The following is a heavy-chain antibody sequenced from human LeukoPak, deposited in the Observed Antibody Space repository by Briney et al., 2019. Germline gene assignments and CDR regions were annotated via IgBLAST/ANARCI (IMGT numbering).Heavy chain of an antibody. J-gene: IGHJ6*04. V-gene: IGHV4-38-2*02. CDR2: IYHSGSA. CDR1: GYSISRGYY. CDR3: AREDGSGYGYGMDV. D-gene: IGHD3-22*01. Sequence: PSETLSLTCSVSGYSISRGYYWGWIRQPPGKGLEWIGSIYHSGSAYYKPSLKSRVTISVDTSKNDFSLRLSSVTAADTAVYYCAREDGSGYGYGMDVWGKGTTVTVSS.